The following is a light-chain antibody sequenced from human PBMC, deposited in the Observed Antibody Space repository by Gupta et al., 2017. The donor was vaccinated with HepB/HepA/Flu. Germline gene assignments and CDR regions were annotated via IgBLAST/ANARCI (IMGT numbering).Light chain of an antibody. CDR3: SSYAGSNNVV. V-gene: IGLV2-8*01. CDR1: SSDVGGYNH. Sequence: QSALPPPPSASGSTGQSVPISCTGTSSDVGGYNHVSWYQQHPGTAPKLMIFEVNRRPAGVPDRFSGSKSGNTATLTVSGLQADDEADYYGSSYAGSNNVVFGGGTKLTVL. J-gene: IGLJ2*01. CDR2: EVN.